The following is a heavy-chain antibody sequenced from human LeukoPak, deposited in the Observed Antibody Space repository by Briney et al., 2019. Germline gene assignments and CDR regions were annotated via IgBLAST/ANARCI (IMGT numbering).Heavy chain of an antibody. CDR2: IYTSGST. D-gene: IGHD5-12*01. J-gene: IGHJ6*03. CDR3: ARDFMVATMGPSPDYYYYYMDV. Sequence: PSETLSLTCTGSGGSISSYYWSWIRQPAGKGLEWIGRIYTSGSTNYNPSLKSRVTMSVDTSKNQFSLKLSSVTAADTAVYYCARDFMVATMGPSPDYYYYYMDVWGKGTTVTISS. CDR1: GGSISSYY. V-gene: IGHV4-4*07.